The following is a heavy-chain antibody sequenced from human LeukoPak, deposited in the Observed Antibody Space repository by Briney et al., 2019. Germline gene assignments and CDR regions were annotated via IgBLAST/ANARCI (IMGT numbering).Heavy chain of an antibody. J-gene: IGHJ4*02. CDR2: IYTGDST. V-gene: IGHV3-66*02. Sequence: GGSLRLSCAASGFTVSGTYMSWVRQAPGKGLEWVSIIYTGDSTYYADSVKGRFTISRDNSKNTLYLQMKSLRPEDTAVYYCAKRGPVVYDLWGQGTLVTVSS. CDR1: GFTVSGTY. CDR3: AKRGPVVYDL.